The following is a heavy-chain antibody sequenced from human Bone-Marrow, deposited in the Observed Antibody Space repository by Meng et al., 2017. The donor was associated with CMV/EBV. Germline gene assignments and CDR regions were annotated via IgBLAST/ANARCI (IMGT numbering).Heavy chain of an antibody. D-gene: IGHD4-23*01. CDR2: INPKRGGT. CDR1: GYTFTDPN. V-gene: IGHV1-2*02. J-gene: IGHJ4*02. Sequence: VSCKASGYTFTDPNIHWVRQAPGQGLEWMGGINPKRGGTSYAQSFQGRVTVTSDTSINTAYMELTGLTSDDTALYYCASGGTWNDYWGQGTLVTVSS. CDR3: ASGGTWNDY.